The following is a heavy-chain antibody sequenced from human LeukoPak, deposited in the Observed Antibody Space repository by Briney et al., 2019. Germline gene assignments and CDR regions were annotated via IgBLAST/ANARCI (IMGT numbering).Heavy chain of an antibody. CDR2: IIPIFGTA. Sequence: SVKVSCKASGGTFSSYAISWVRQAPGQGLEWMGGIIPIFGTANYAQKFQGRVTITADESTSTAYMELSSLRSEDTAVYYCARSPPIYCSSTSCSTDWFDPWGQGTLVTVSS. V-gene: IGHV1-69*13. J-gene: IGHJ5*02. CDR1: GGTFSSYA. D-gene: IGHD2-2*01. CDR3: ARSPPIYCSSTSCSTDWFDP.